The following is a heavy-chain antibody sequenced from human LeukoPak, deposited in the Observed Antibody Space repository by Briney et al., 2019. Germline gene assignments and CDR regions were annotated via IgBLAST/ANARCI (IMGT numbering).Heavy chain of an antibody. D-gene: IGHD4-17*01. CDR1: GGSISSGDYY. Sequence: SETLSLTCTVSGGSISSGDYYWSWIRQPPGKGLEWIGNIYYSGSTYYNPSLKSRVTISVDTSKNQFSLKLSSVTAADTAVYYGARGDSTLDYWGQGTLVTVSS. CDR2: IYYSGST. J-gene: IGHJ4*02. CDR3: ARGDSTLDY. V-gene: IGHV4-30-4*01.